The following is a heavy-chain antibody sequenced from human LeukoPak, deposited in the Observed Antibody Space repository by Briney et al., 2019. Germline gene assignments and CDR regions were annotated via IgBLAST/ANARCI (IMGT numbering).Heavy chain of an antibody. V-gene: IGHV3-21*01. CDR1: GFTFSSYS. J-gene: IGHJ2*01. CDR2: ISTSSSYI. Sequence: GGSLRLSCAASGFTFSSYSMNWVRQAPGKGVEWVSSISTSSSYIYYADSVKGRFTISRDNARNSLYLQMNSLRAEDTAVYYCARDGLAAATLHWCFDVWGRGTLVTVSS. CDR3: ARDGLAAATLHWCFDV. D-gene: IGHD6-25*01.